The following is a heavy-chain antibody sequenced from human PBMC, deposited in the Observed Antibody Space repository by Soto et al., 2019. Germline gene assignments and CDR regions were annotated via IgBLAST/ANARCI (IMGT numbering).Heavy chain of an antibody. D-gene: IGHD6-13*01. V-gene: IGHV4-31*03. Sequence: PSETLSLTCTVSGGSISSGGYYWSWIRQHTGKGLEWIGYIYDSGSTYYNPSLKSRVTISVDTSKKQFSLKLSSVTAADTAVYYCASLLKAAAEARDYNSYVMYVWGQGTTVTVSS. CDR3: ASLLKAAAEARDYNSYVMYV. CDR2: IYDSGST. J-gene: IGHJ6*02. CDR1: GGSISSGGYY.